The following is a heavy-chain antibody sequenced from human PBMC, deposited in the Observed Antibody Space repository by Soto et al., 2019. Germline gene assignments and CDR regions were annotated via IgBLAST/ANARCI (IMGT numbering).Heavy chain of an antibody. J-gene: IGHJ3*02. CDR1: GGSISSCGYS. Sequence: TLSLTCAVCGGSISSCGYSWSWIRQPPGKGLEWIGYIYHSGSTYYNPSLKSRVTISVDRSKNQFSLKLSSVTAADTAVYYCATELEAFDIWGQGTMVTVSS. D-gene: IGHD1-7*01. V-gene: IGHV4-30-2*01. CDR3: ATELEAFDI. CDR2: IYHSGST.